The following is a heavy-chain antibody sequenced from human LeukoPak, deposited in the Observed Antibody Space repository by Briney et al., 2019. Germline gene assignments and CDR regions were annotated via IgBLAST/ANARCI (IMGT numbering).Heavy chain of an antibody. D-gene: IGHD6-19*01. J-gene: IGHJ6*03. CDR1: GYFISSGYY. CDR2: IYYSGST. Sequence: SETLSLTCTVSGYFISSGYYWGWIRQPPGKGLEWIGYIYYSGSTNYNPSLKSRVTISVDTSKNQFSLKLSSVTAADTAVYYCARNIGYSSGWAKNYYYYYYMDVWGKGTTVTVSS. V-gene: IGHV4-61*01. CDR3: ARNIGYSSGWAKNYYYYYYMDV.